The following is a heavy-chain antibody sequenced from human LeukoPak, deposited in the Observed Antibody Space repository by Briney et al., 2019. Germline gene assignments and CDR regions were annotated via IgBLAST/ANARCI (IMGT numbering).Heavy chain of an antibody. CDR1: GFTFSSYS. Sequence: EGSLRLSCAASGFTFSSYSMNWDRQAPGKGLEWVSSISSSSSYIYYADSVKGRFTISRDNAKNSLYLQMNSLRAEDTAVYYCEREMRAAAGGRGLDYWGQGTLVTVSS. V-gene: IGHV3-21*01. D-gene: IGHD6-13*01. CDR3: EREMRAAAGGRGLDY. J-gene: IGHJ4*02. CDR2: ISSSSSYI.